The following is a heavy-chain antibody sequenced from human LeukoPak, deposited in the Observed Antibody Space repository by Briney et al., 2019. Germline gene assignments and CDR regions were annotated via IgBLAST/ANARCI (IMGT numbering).Heavy chain of an antibody. Sequence: ASVKVSCKASGGTFFSYGISWVRQAPGQGLEWMGGIIPIFGTANYAQKFQGRVTITADESTSTAYMELSSLRSEDTAVYYCAGSGYDLDYWGQGTLVTVSS. V-gene: IGHV1-69*13. CDR2: IIPIFGTA. D-gene: IGHD5-12*01. CDR1: GGTFFSYG. J-gene: IGHJ4*02. CDR3: AGSGYDLDY.